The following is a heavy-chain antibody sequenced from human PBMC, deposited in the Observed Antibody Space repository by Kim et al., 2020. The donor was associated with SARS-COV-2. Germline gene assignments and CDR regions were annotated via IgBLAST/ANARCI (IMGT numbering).Heavy chain of an antibody. CDR3: ARAKRSWIQPGQGGMDV. J-gene: IGHJ6*02. CDR1: GGTFSSYA. CDR2: IIPIFGTA. V-gene: IGHV1-69*13. D-gene: IGHD5-18*01. Sequence: SVKVSCKASGGTFSSYAISWVRQAPGQGLEWMGGIIPIFGTANYAQKFQGRVTITADESTSTAYMELSSLRSEDTAVYYCARAKRSWIQPGQGGMDVWGQGTTVTVSS.